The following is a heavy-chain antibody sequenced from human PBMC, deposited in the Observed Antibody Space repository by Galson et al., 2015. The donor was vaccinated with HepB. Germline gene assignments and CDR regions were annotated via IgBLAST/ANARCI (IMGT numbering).Heavy chain of an antibody. J-gene: IGHJ3*01. CDR3: AKDRWDLLRMGAFDV. CDR2: LSWNSGSY. V-gene: IGHV3-9*01. CDR1: GFTFDNFA. D-gene: IGHD2-8*01. Sequence: LRLSYAASGFTFDNFAMHWVRQVPGKGLEWVSGLSWNSGSYGYADSVKGRFTISRDNSKNSLYLQMNSLRPEDTAVYYCAKDRWDLLRMGAFDVWGQGTLVTVSS.